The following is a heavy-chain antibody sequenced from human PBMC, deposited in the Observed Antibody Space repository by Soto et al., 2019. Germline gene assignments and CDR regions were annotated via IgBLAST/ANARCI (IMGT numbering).Heavy chain of an antibody. Sequence: ASVKVSCKASGYTFTSYYMHWVRQAPGQGLEWMGIINPSGGSTSYAQKFQGRVTMTRDTSTSTVYMELSSLRSEDTAVYYCARETYSYLRFFYYYGMDVWGQGTTVTVSS. D-gene: IGHD3-3*01. J-gene: IGHJ6*02. CDR2: INPSGGST. V-gene: IGHV1-46*01. CDR1: GYTFTSYY. CDR3: ARETYSYLRFFYYYGMDV.